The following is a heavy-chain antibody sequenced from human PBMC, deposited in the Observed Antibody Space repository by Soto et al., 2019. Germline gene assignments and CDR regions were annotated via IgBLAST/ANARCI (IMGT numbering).Heavy chain of an antibody. CDR2: IVVGSGNT. CDR3: AAVGATGTFNGMDV. CDR1: GFPFTSSA. Sequence: GXSVKVACKASGFPFTSSALEWVRQARGQRLEWIGWIVVGSGNTNYAQKFQERVTITRDMSTSTAYMELSSLRSEDTAVYYCAAVGATGTFNGMDVWGQGTTVTVSS. D-gene: IGHD1-1*01. J-gene: IGHJ6*02. V-gene: IGHV1-58*01.